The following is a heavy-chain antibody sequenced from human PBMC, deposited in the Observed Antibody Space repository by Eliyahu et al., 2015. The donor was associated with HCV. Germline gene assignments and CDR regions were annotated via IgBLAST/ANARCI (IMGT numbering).Heavy chain of an antibody. V-gene: IGHV1-3*04. J-gene: IGHJ5*02. CDR2: INTGNGGT. Sequence: QVQLVQSGAEVKEPGASVKIPCKASGYTFISHAMHWVRQAPGQRLEWMGRINTGNGGTKYSQKFEGRVTFTRDTSATTAYMELNSLRPEDTAVYYCTRDRVDIWFDPWGQGTLVSVSS. D-gene: IGHD5-12*01. CDR1: GYTFISHA. CDR3: TRDRVDIWFDP.